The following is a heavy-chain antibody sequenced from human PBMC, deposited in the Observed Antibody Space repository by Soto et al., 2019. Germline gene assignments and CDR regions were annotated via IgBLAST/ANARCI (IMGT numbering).Heavy chain of an antibody. D-gene: IGHD1-1*01. J-gene: IGHJ4*02. Sequence: HVHLVQSGAEVKKPGASVKVSCKGSGYAFTTYGITWVRQAPGQGLEWMGWISAHNGNTNYAQKLQGRVTVNRDTSTSTAYMELRSLRSDDTAVYYCARGRYGDYWGQGALVTVSS. CDR3: ARGRYGDY. V-gene: IGHV1-18*01. CDR1: GYAFTTYG. CDR2: ISAHNGNT.